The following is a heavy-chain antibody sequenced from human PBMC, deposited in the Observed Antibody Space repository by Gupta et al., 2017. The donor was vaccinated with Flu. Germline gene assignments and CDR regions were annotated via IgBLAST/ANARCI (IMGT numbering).Heavy chain of an antibody. V-gene: IGHV3-9*01. Sequence: ARYWGLEAPGKGREWVSGVSGKRDKKGYGDSVRGRFTISRDNAKNSLYLQMNRVRPEDTAFDYGTKDRYRNPSGAYFDYWGQGTRGTVSS. CDR3: TKDRYRNPSGAYFDY. CDR2: VSGKRDKK. CDR1: A. J-gene: IGHJ4*02. D-gene: IGHD5-12*01.